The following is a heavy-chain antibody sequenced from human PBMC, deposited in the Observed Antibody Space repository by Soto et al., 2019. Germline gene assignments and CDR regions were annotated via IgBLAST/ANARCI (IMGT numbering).Heavy chain of an antibody. Sequence: EVQLLESGGGLVQLGGSQRLSCAGSGFTFSSYAMSWVRQAPGKGLEWVSIIGVGGGDRYYPESVKGRFTISRDNSRDTLYLEMNSLRDEDTAVYYCARVRFGELVWGQGTLVTVSS. CDR3: ARVRFGELV. CDR2: IGVGGGDR. J-gene: IGHJ4*02. V-gene: IGHV3-23*01. D-gene: IGHD3-10*01. CDR1: GFTFSSYA.